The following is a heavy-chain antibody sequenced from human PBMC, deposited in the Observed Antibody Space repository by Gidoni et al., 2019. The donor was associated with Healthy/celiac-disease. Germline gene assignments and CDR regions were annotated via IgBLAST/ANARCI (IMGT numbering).Heavy chain of an antibody. CDR3: AKDTDSSWYEDYYGMDV. V-gene: IGHV3-43*02. CDR2: ISGDGGST. D-gene: IGHD6-13*01. J-gene: IGHJ6*02. Sequence: EVQLVESGGGVVQPGGSLRLSCAASGFTFDDYAMHWVRQAPGKGLEWVSLISGDGGSTYYADSVKGRFTISRDNSKNSLYLQMNSLRTEDTALYYCAKDTDSSWYEDYYGMDVWGQGTTVTVSS. CDR1: GFTFDDYA.